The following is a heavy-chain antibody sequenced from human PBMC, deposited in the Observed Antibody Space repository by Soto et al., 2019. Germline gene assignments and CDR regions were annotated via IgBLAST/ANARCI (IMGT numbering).Heavy chain of an antibody. CDR2: IDPSDSYT. CDR1: GYSFTSYW. V-gene: IGHV5-10-1*01. Sequence: GESLKISCKGSGYSFTSYWISWVRQMPGKGLEWMGRIDPSDSYTNYSPSFQGHVTISADKSISTAYLQWSSLKASDTAMYYCARRVAVAGTYYYYGMDVCGQGTTVTVSS. CDR3: ARRVAVAGTYYYYGMDV. J-gene: IGHJ6*02. D-gene: IGHD6-19*01.